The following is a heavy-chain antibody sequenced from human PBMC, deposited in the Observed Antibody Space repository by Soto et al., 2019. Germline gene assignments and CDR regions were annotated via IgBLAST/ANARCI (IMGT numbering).Heavy chain of an antibody. V-gene: IGHV3-33*01. D-gene: IGHD5-12*01. J-gene: IGHJ5*02. CDR3: ARELRPGQFDP. CDR2: IWYDGSNK. Sequence: GGSLRLSCAASGFTFSSYGMHWVRQAPGKGLEWVAVIWYDGSNKYYADSVKGRFTISRDNSKNTLYMQMNSLRAEDTAVYYCARELRPGQFDPWGQGTLVTVSS. CDR1: GFTFSSYG.